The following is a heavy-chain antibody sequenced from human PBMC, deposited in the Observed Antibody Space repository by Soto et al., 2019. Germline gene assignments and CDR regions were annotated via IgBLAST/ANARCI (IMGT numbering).Heavy chain of an antibody. D-gene: IGHD6-25*01. V-gene: IGHV3-48*02. CDR3: ARAALYGYDY. CDR2: ISSTSRNI. Sequence: EVQLVESGGGLLEPGGSLRLSCAASGFTFRDYGMNWVRQAPGRGLGWVAYISSTSRNIYNADSVKGRFTISRDNAKNSLYLQMNSLTDEDTAVYYCARAALYGYDYWGQGTLVTVSS. J-gene: IGHJ4*02. CDR1: GFTFRDYG.